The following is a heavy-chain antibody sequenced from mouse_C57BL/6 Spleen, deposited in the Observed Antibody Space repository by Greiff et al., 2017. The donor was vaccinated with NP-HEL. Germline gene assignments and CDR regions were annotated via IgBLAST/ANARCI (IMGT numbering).Heavy chain of an antibody. CDR3: AKIYYDYDYAMDY. J-gene: IGHJ4*01. CDR1: GYTFTSYW. D-gene: IGHD2-4*01. Sequence: QVQLQQPGAELVKPGASVKLSCKASGYTFTSYWMHWVKQRPGQGLEWIGMIHPNSGSTNYNEKFKSKATLTVDKSSSTAYMQLSSLTSEDSAVYYCAKIYYDYDYAMDYWGQRTSVTVSS. CDR2: IHPNSGST. V-gene: IGHV1-64*01.